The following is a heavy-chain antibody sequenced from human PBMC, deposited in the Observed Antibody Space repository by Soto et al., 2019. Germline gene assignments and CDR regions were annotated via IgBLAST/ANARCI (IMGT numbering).Heavy chain of an antibody. CDR2: ISYDGSNK. D-gene: IGHD6-19*01. CDR3: AKDLSPGGIAVAAPGVYYYGMDV. V-gene: IGHV3-30*18. J-gene: IGHJ6*02. CDR1: GFTFSSYG. Sequence: GGSLRLSCAASGFTFSSYGMHWVRRAPGKGLEWVAVISYDGSNKYYADSVKGRFTISRDNSKNTLYLQMNSLRAEDTAVYYCAKDLSPGGIAVAAPGVYYYGMDVWGQGTTVTVSS.